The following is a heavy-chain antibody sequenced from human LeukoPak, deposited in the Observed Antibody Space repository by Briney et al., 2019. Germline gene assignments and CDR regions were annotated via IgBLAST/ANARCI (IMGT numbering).Heavy chain of an antibody. CDR1: GGSFSGYY. Sequence: KPSETLSLTCAVYGGSFSGYYWSWIRQPPGKGLEWIGEINHSGSTNYNPSLKSRVTISVDTSKNQFSLKLSSVTAADTAVYYCARDYWGYYGSGSGYYYYYGMDVWGQGTTVTVSS. CDR3: ARDYWGYYGSGSGYYYYYGMDV. V-gene: IGHV4-34*01. D-gene: IGHD3-10*01. CDR2: INHSGST. J-gene: IGHJ6*02.